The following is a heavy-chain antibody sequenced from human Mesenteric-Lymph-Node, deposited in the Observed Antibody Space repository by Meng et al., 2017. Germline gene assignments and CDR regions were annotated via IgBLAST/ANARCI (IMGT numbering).Heavy chain of an antibody. V-gene: IGHV4-39*01. D-gene: IGHD4-17*01. J-gene: IGHJ4*02. CDR2: VYYSGSA. CDR3: ARQPTTVTSPFDY. CDR1: GGSINSNAYY. Sequence: QVQLQESGPRLVKPSQTLSLTCTVSGGSINSNAYYWGWIRQPPGKGLEWIGSVYYSGSAYYNPSLKSRVALSIDTSKNQFSLNLNSVTAADSALYYCARQPTTVTSPFDYWGQGTLVTVSS.